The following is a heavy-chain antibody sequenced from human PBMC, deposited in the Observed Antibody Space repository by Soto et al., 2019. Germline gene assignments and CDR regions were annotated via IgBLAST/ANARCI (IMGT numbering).Heavy chain of an antibody. Sequence: PGGSLRLSCAASGFTFSSYGMHWVRQAPGKGLEWVAVIWYDGSNKYYADSVKGRFTISRDNSKNTLYLQMNSLRSDDTAVYYCARADLAAAGTWFDYWGQGTLVTVSS. CDR3: ARADLAAAGTWFDY. CDR2: IWYDGSNK. J-gene: IGHJ4*02. CDR1: GFTFSSYG. V-gene: IGHV3-33*01. D-gene: IGHD6-13*01.